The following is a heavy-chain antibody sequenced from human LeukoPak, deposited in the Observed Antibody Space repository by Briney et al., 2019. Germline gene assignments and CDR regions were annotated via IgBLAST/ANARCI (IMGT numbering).Heavy chain of an antibody. CDR2: IKQDGTEK. CDR3: ARDRYFQY. V-gene: IGHV3-7*01. D-gene: IGHD2-2*01. J-gene: IGHJ1*01. Sequence: GSLRLSCVASGFTFSSYWMSWVRQAPGKGLEWVANIKQDGTEKHYVDYVKGRFTISRDNAKNSLHLQMSSLRDEDTAVYYCARDRYFQYWGQGNLVIVSS. CDR1: GFTFSSYW.